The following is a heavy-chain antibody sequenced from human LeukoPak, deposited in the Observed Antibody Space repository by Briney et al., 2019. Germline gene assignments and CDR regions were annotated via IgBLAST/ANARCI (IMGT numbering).Heavy chain of an antibody. D-gene: IGHD6-19*01. CDR3: ARGRGGGWYPYYFDY. J-gene: IGHJ4*02. CDR1: GFTFSSYG. CDR2: VQYDGSNI. Sequence: GSLRLSCAASGFTFSSYGMHWVRQAPGKGLECVAFVQYDGSNIYYSDSVKGRFTISRDNSKNTLYLQMNSLRVEDTAVYYCARGRGGGWYPYYFDYWGQGTLVTVSP. V-gene: IGHV3-30*02.